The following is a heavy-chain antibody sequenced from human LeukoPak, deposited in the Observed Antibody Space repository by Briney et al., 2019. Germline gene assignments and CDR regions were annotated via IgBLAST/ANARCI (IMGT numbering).Heavy chain of an antibody. CDR1: GFTFSSNG. D-gene: IGHD2-15*01. CDR2: IWYDGSNE. J-gene: IGHJ3*02. V-gene: IGHV3-33*01. Sequence: GRSLRLSCAASGFTFSSNGMHWVRQTPGKGLEWVAVIWYDGSNEFHADSVRGRFTISRDNAKNSLFLQMNSLRAEDSAMYYCVRDHVGGSCVDCPLGDAFDTWGQGTMVTVSS. CDR3: VRDHVGGSCVDCPLGDAFDT.